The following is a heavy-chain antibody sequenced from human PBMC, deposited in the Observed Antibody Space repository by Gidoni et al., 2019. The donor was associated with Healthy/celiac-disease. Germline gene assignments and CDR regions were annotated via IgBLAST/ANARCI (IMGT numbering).Heavy chain of an antibody. CDR2: ITHSGST. D-gene: IGHD2-2*01. Sequence: QVQLQQWGAGLLKPSETLSLTCADYGGSFSGYYWSWIRKPPGKGLAWIGEITHSGSTHSNPSLTRRVTISVDTSKPQFSLTLSSVTAADTAVYYCARGLVVPADTFDSWGQGTLVTVSS. V-gene: IGHV4-34*01. CDR3: ARGLVVPADTFDS. CDR1: GGSFSGYY. J-gene: IGHJ4*02.